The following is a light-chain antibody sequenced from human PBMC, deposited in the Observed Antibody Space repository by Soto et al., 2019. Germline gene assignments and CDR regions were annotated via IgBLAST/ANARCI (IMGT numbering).Light chain of an antibody. CDR3: QQYGSSTGLT. J-gene: IGKJ4*01. CDR2: GAS. CDR1: QTVTTFY. V-gene: IGKV3-20*01. Sequence: DIVLTQSPGTLSLSPGQRATLSCRASQTVTTFYLAWYQQKPGQAPRLLIDGASSRATGIPDRFSGIGSGTDFTLTISRREPEDCAVYYCQQYGSSTGLTFGGGTKVAL.